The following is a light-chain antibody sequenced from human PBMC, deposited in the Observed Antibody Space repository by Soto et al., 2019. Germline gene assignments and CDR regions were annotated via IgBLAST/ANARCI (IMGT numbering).Light chain of an antibody. CDR3: LLYYGGAQV. V-gene: IGLV7-43*01. CDR2: STS. Sequence: QTVVTQEPSLTVSPGGTVILTCASSTGAVTSGYYPNWFQQKPGQAPRPLIYSTSNKHSWTPARFSGSLLGGKAALTLSGVQPEDEAEYYCLLYYGGAQVFGGGTKLTVL. CDR1: TGAVTSGYY. J-gene: IGLJ2*01.